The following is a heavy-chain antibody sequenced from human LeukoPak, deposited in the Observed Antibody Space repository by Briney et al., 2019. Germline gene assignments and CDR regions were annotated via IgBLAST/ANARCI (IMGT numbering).Heavy chain of an antibody. V-gene: IGHV1-2*02. CDR2: INPNSGGT. J-gene: IGHJ4*02. CDR3: AISSTQTARPFDY. CDR1: GYTFTGYY. D-gene: IGHD6-6*01. Sequence: ASVKVSCKASGYTFTGYYMHWVRQAPGQGLEWMGWINPNSGGTNYAQKFQGRVTMTRDTSISTAYMELRSLRSDDTAVYYCAISSTQTARPFDYWGQGTLVTVSS.